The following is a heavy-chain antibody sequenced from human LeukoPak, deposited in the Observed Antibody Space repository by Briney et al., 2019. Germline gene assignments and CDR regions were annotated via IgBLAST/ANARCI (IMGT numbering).Heavy chain of an antibody. Sequence: GESLKISCQASGYSFPNYWIGWVRQMSGKGLEFVGVIFPADSETRYSPSFQGRVVFSVDKSTKTAFLQWNSLKASDTAKYYCATSRTGSSYYFDLWGQGTLVSVSS. V-gene: IGHV5-51*01. J-gene: IGHJ4*02. D-gene: IGHD2-8*02. CDR1: GYSFPNYW. CDR2: IFPADSET. CDR3: ATSRTGSSYYFDL.